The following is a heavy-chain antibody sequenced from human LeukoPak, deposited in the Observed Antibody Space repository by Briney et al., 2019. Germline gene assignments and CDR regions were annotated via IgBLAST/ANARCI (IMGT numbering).Heavy chain of an antibody. Sequence: ASVKVSCKVSGYTLTELSMRWVRQAPGKGLEWMGGFDPEDGEAIYAQKFQGRVTMTEDTSTDTAYMELSSLRSEDTAVYYCATVMITFGGVIVPDAFDIWGQGTMVTVSS. CDR3: ATVMITFGGVIVPDAFDI. J-gene: IGHJ3*02. CDR2: FDPEDGEA. D-gene: IGHD3-16*02. V-gene: IGHV1-24*01. CDR1: GYTLTELS.